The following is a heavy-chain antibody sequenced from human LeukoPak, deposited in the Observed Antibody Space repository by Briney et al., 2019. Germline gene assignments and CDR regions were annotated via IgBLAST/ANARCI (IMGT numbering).Heavy chain of an antibody. CDR1: GYTFTGYY. V-gene: IGHV1-2*02. CDR3: AESPGGTYYDILPNY. J-gene: IGHJ4*02. D-gene: IGHD3-9*01. CDR2: INPNSGGT. Sequence: ASVTVSCKASGYTFTGYYMHWVRQAPGQGLEWMGWINPNSGGTNYAQKFQGRVTMTRDTSISTAYMELSRLRSDDTAVYYCAESPGGTYYDILPNYWGQGTLVTVSS.